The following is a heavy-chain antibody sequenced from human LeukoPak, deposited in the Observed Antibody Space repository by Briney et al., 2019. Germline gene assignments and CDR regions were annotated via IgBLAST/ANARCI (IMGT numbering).Heavy chain of an antibody. CDR3: ARPAVAASGDYYYMDV. CDR2: IYYSGST. D-gene: IGHD6-19*01. Sequence: SETLSLTCTVSGVSISSYYWSWIRQPPGKGLEWIGYIYYSGSTNYNPSLKSRVTISVDTSKNQFSLQLSSVTAADTAVYYCARPAVAASGDYYYMDVWGKGTTVTVSS. J-gene: IGHJ6*03. V-gene: IGHV4-59*08. CDR1: GVSISSYY.